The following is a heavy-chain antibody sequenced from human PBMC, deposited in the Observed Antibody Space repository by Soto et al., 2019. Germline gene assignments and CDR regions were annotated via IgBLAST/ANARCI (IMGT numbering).Heavy chain of an antibody. Sequence: SETLSLTCTVSGGSISSGGYYWSWIRQHPGKGLEWIGYIYYSGSTYYNPSLKSRVTISVDTSKNQFSLKLSSVTAADTAVYYCASSFMVRGNFDIWGQGTMVTVSS. CDR3: ASSFMVRGNFDI. V-gene: IGHV4-31*03. CDR1: GGSISSGGYY. D-gene: IGHD3-10*01. CDR2: IYYSGST. J-gene: IGHJ3*02.